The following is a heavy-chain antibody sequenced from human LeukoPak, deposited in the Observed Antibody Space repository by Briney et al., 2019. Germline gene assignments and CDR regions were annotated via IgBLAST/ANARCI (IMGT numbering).Heavy chain of an antibody. D-gene: IGHD3-22*01. Sequence: GGSLRLSCAASGSTFSSYDMHWVRQATGKGLEWVSAIGTAGDTYYPGSVKGRFTISRENAKNSLYLQMNSLRAGDTAVYYCARSCKDSSGYYYYGMDVSGQGTTVTVSS. CDR2: IGTAGDT. CDR3: ARSCKDSSGYYYYGMDV. V-gene: IGHV3-13*04. CDR1: GSTFSSYD. J-gene: IGHJ6*02.